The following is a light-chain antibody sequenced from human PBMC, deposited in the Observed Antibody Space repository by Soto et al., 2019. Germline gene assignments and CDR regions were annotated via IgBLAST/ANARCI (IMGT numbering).Light chain of an antibody. V-gene: IGKV3-20*01. CDR3: QQYGSAPNT. J-gene: IGKJ2*01. Sequence: EIVLTQSPGTLSLSPGERATLSCRASQSVSSSYLAWYQQKPGQAPRLLIYGASSRATGNTDRFSGSGSGTDFTLTISRLEPEDFAVYYCQQYGSAPNTFGQGTKLEIK. CDR2: GAS. CDR1: QSVSSSY.